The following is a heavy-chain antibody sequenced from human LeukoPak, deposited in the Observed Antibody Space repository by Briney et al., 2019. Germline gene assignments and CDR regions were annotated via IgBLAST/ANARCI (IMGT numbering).Heavy chain of an antibody. CDR1: GYSFTSYW. D-gene: IGHD6-19*01. V-gene: IGHV5-51*01. CDR3: ARLEPGQDSSGWFAYYGY. Sequence: KGGESLKISCKGSGYSFTSYWIGWVRQMPGKGLEWMGIIYPGDSDTRYSPSFQGQVTISADKSISTAYLQWSSLKASDTAMYYCARLEPGQDSSGWFAYYGYWGQGTLVTVSS. CDR2: IYPGDSDT. J-gene: IGHJ4*02.